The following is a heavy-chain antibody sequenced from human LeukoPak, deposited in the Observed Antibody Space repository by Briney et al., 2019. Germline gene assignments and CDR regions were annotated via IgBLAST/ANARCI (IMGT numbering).Heavy chain of an antibody. J-gene: IGHJ3*02. V-gene: IGHV1-18*01. CDR3: ARGLQETLAWLKALSAFDI. CDR2: ISAYNGNT. D-gene: IGHD5-24*01. CDR1: GYTFTIYG. Sequence: ASVKVSCKASGYTFTIYGSSWVRQAPGQGLEWMGWISAYNGNTNYAQKLQGRVTMTTDTSTSTAYMELRSLRSDDTAVYYCARGLQETLAWLKALSAFDIWGQGTMVTVSS.